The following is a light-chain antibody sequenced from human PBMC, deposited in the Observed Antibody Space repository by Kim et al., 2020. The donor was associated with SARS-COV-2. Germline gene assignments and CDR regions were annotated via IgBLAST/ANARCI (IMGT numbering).Light chain of an antibody. V-gene: IGLV2-11*01. CDR3: CSYAGSYNWV. Sequence: QSALTQPRSVSGSPGQSVTISCTGTSSDVGGYNYVSWYQQHPGKAPKLMIYDVSKRPSGVPDRFSGSKSGNTASLTISGLQAEDEADYYCCSYAGSYNWVLGEGTQLTVL. J-gene: IGLJ3*02. CDR2: DVS. CDR1: SSDVGGYNY.